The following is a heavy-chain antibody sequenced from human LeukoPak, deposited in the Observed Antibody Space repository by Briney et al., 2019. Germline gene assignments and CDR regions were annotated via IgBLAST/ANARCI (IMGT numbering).Heavy chain of an antibody. CDR1: GFTLSSYG. J-gene: IGHJ4*02. CDR2: LRFDGSNE. Sequence: PGGSLRLSCAASGFTLSSYGMHWVRQAPGKGLEWVAFLRFDGSNEYYADSVKGRFTISRDNSKNTLYLQMNSLRAEDTAVYYCAKEEGSSWAPPRIDYWGQGTLVTVSS. V-gene: IGHV3-30*02. CDR3: AKEEGSSWAPPRIDY. D-gene: IGHD6-13*01.